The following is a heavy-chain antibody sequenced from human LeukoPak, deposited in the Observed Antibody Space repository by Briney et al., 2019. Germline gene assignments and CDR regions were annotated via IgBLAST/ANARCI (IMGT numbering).Heavy chain of an antibody. CDR1: GGSFSGYY. Sequence: ETLSLTCAVYGGSFSGYYWSWIRQPPGKGLEWVSAISGSGGSTYYADSVKGRFTISRDNSKNTLYLQMNSLRAEDTAVYYCAKVYPTDDAFDIWGQGTMVTVSS. CDR3: AKVYPTDDAFDI. V-gene: IGHV3-23*01. J-gene: IGHJ3*02. CDR2: ISGSGGST.